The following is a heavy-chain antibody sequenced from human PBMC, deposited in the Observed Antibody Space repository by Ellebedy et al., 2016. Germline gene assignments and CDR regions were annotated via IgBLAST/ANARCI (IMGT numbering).Heavy chain of an antibody. Sequence: SETLSLTXAVYGGSFSGYYWSWIRQPPGKGLEWIGEINHSGSTNYNPSLKSRVTISVDTSKNQFSLKLSSVTAADTAVYYCARGSAYYYDSSGYFYWGQGTLVTVSS. J-gene: IGHJ4*02. CDR2: INHSGST. D-gene: IGHD3-22*01. V-gene: IGHV4-34*01. CDR3: ARGSAYYYDSSGYFY. CDR1: GGSFSGYY.